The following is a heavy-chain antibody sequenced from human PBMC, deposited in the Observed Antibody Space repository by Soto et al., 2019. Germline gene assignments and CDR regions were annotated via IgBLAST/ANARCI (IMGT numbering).Heavy chain of an antibody. CDR1: GFTFSSYG. CDR3: ARDTRTGTTGRYYGMDV. J-gene: IGHJ6*02. D-gene: IGHD1-7*01. Sequence: PGGSLRLSCAASGFTFSSYGMHWVRQAPGKGLEWVAVIWYDGSNKYYADSVKGRFTISRDNSKNTLYLQMNSLRAEDTAVYYCARDTRTGTTGRYYGMDVWGQGTTVTVSS. V-gene: IGHV3-33*01. CDR2: IWYDGSNK.